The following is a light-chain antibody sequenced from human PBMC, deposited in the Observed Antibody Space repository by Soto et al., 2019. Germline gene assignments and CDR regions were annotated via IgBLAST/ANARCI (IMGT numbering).Light chain of an antibody. V-gene: IGKV3-15*01. CDR1: QSVSSN. CDR3: QQYNNWPPWT. Sequence: EIVMTQSPATLSVSPGERATLSCRASQSVSSNLAWYQQKPGPAPRLLIYGASTRATGIPARFSGSRSGTEFHLTISSLQSVDFAVYYCQQYNNWPPWTFGQGTNLEIK. CDR2: GAS. J-gene: IGKJ2*02.